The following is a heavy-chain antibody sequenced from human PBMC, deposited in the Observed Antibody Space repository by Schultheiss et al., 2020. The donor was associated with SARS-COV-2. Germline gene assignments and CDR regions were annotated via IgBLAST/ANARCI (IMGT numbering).Heavy chain of an antibody. CDR1: GYSFSNYW. D-gene: IGHD2-21*01. CDR2: IWPGDSDT. CDR3: AREPYLGGD. V-gene: IGHV5-51*01. Sequence: GGSLRLSCKGVGYSFSNYWVGWVRQMPGKGLEWMGIIWPGDSDTRYSPSFQGQVTISADKSISTAYVQWSSLKASDTAMYYCAREPYLGGDWGQGTLVTVSS. J-gene: IGHJ4*02.